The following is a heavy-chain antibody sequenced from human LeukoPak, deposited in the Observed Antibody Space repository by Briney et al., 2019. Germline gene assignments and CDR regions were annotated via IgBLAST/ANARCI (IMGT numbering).Heavy chain of an antibody. CDR3: AKDRGRYYDSSGYYWGYYFDS. D-gene: IGHD3-22*01. J-gene: IGHJ4*02. V-gene: IGHV3-30*09. CDR2: ISYDGSNK. Sequence: GGSLRLSCAASGFTFSSYAMHWVRQAPGRGLEWVAVISYDGSNKYYADSVKGRFAISRDNSKNTLYLQMSSLRAEDTAVYYCAKDRGRYYDSSGYYWGYYFDSWGQGILVTVST. CDR1: GFTFSSYA.